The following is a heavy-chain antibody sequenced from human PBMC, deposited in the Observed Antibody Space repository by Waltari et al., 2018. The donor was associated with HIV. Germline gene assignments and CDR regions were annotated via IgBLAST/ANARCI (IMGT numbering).Heavy chain of an antibody. Sequence: EVQLVESGGGLVQPGGSLRLSCAASGFTFNKYWMTWVRQAPGKGLEGVANIKQDESEKYDVDSLKGRFTISRDNAKNSLFLQMNSLRVEDTAVYYCAREALYDSSGYYFDYWGQGTLVTVSS. V-gene: IGHV3-7*01. D-gene: IGHD3-22*01. J-gene: IGHJ4*02. CDR2: IKQDESEK. CDR1: GFTFNKYW. CDR3: AREALYDSSGYYFDY.